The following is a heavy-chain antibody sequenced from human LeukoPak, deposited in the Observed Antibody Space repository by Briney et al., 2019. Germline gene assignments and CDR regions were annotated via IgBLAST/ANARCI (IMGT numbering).Heavy chain of an antibody. CDR3: ARGGRIAARRGNWFDP. Sequence: GASVKVSCKAPGYTFTGYYMHWVRQAPGQGLEWMGRINPNSGGTNYAQKFQGRVTMTRDTSISTAYMELSRLRSDDTAVYYCARGGRIAARRGNWFDPWGQGTLVTVSS. CDR2: INPNSGGT. CDR1: GYTFTGYY. V-gene: IGHV1-2*06. D-gene: IGHD6-6*01. J-gene: IGHJ5*02.